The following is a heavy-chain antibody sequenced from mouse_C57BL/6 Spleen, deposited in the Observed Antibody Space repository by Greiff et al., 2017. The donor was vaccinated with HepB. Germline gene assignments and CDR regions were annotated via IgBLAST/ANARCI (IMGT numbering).Heavy chain of an antibody. CDR3: ARLTWYGSSYEYFDV. Sequence: EVQRVESGGGLVKPGGSLKLSCAASGFTFSDYGMHWVRQAPEKGLEWVAYISSGSSTIYYADTVKGRFTISRDNAKNTLFLQMTSLRSEDTAMYYCARLTWYGSSYEYFDVWGTGTTVTVSS. CDR2: ISSGSSTI. V-gene: IGHV5-17*01. CDR1: GFTFSDYG. J-gene: IGHJ1*03. D-gene: IGHD1-1*01.